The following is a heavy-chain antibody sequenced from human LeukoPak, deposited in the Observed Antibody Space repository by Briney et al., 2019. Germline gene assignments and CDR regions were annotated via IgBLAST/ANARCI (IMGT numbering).Heavy chain of an antibody. CDR1: GGSFSGYY. J-gene: IGHJ4*02. CDR3: ARANLWFGELL. V-gene: IGHV4-59*10. D-gene: IGHD3-10*01. Sequence: SETLSLTCAVYGGSFSGYYWSWIRQPAGKGLEWIGRIYTSGSTNYNPSLKSRVTMSVDTSKNQFSLKLSSVTAADTAVYYCARANLWFGELLWGQGTLVTVSS. CDR2: IYTSGST.